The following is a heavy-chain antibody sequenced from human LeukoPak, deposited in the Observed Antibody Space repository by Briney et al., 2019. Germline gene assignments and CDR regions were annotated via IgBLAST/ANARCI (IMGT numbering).Heavy chain of an antibody. CDR3: ARDSLYGVVDY. D-gene: IGHD4-17*01. CDR2: IVVGSGNT. Sequence: SVKVYCKASGFTFTSSAVQWVRQARGQRLEWIGWIVVGSGNTNYAQKFQERVTITRDMSTSTAYMELSSLRSEDTAVYYCARDSLYGVVDYWGQGTLVTASS. CDR1: GFTFTSSA. J-gene: IGHJ4*02. V-gene: IGHV1-58*01.